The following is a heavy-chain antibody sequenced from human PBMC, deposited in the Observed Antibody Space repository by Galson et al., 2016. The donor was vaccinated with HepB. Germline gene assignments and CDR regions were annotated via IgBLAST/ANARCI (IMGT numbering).Heavy chain of an antibody. V-gene: IGHV5-51*01. J-gene: IGHJ5*02. D-gene: IGHD6-13*01. CDR2: IYPDDSDT. Sequence: QSGAEVKRPGESLKISCAGSGHSFTSCWIAWVRQMPGKGLEWMGMIYPDDSDTRYSPSFEGQVTISADRSTSTVYLQWSSLKASDTATYYCARRASDSSWHDWFDPWGQGTLAIVSS. CDR3: ARRASDSSWHDWFDP. CDR1: GHSFTSCW.